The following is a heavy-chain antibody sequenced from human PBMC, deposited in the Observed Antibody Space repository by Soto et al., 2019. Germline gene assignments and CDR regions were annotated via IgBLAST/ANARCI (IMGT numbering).Heavy chain of an antibody. D-gene: IGHD6-6*01. Sequence: QVQLQQWGAGLLKPSGTLSLTCAVYGGSFNSFYLSWIRQAPGKGLEWIGEINHSGRTNYNPSLKSRVTILVDPSKNQFSLNLTSVTAADTAVYYCAREYSSSYYFDYWGQGTLVTVSS. CDR2: INHSGRT. CDR1: GGSFNSFY. V-gene: IGHV4-34*02. CDR3: AREYSSSYYFDY. J-gene: IGHJ4*02.